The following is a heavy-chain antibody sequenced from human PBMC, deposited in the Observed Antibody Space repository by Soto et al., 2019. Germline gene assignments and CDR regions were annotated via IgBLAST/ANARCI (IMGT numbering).Heavy chain of an antibody. CDR3: ARDRILGRPYYYDSSGYYP. J-gene: IGHJ5*02. CDR2: INPNSGGT. D-gene: IGHD3-22*01. Sequence: ASVKVSCKASGYTFTGYYMHWVRQAPGQGLEWMGWINPNSGGTNYAQKFQGWVPMTRDTSISTAYMELSRLRSDDTAVYYCARDRILGRPYYYDSSGYYPWGQGTLVTVSS. V-gene: IGHV1-2*04. CDR1: GYTFTGYY.